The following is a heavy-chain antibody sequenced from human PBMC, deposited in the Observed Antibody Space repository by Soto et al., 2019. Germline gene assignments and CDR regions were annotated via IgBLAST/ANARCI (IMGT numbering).Heavy chain of an antibody. J-gene: IGHJ6*02. D-gene: IGHD6-6*01. Sequence: QVQLVESVGGVVQPGRSLRVSCAASGITISNYFMYWVRQAPGKGLEWVAAISYDGSNKHYSDSVKGRFTISRDNSKNTLYLQMNSLREEDKAVSYCVAGDKYYAMGFWGQGTTVAVSS. CDR2: ISYDGSNK. V-gene: IGHV3-30-3*01. CDR1: GITISNYF. CDR3: VAGDKYYAMGF.